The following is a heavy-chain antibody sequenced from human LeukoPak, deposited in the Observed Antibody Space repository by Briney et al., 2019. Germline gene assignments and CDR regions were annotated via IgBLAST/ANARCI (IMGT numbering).Heavy chain of an antibody. CDR3: ARRGSGRKYYYMDV. V-gene: IGHV4-34*01. D-gene: IGHD3-10*01. CDR1: GGSFSGYY. Sequence: SETLSLTCAVYGGSFSGYYWSWIRQPPGKGLEWIGEINHSGSTNYNPSLKSRVTISVDTSKNQFSLKLSSVTAADTAVYYCARRGSGRKYYYMDVWGKGTTVTISS. CDR2: INHSGST. J-gene: IGHJ6*03.